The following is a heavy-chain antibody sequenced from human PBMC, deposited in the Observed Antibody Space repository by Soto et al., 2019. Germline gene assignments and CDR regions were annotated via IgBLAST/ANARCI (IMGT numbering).Heavy chain of an antibody. J-gene: IGHJ6*02. CDR3: ARDPPSTSDYRLDV. CDR1: GFIARTRY. D-gene: IGHD3-16*01. CDR2: PYTRGSA. V-gene: IGHV3-66*01. Sequence: PGGSLRLFCAASGFIARTRYIFCAGWAPATGLECVAVPYTRGSADYADSMQGRFTSSRDDSKTTLYLQMTSLRAEDTAVYYCARDPPSTSDYRLDVWGQGTTVTVSS.